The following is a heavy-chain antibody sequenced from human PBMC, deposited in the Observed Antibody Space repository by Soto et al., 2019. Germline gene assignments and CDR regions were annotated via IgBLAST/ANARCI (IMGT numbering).Heavy chain of an antibody. Sequence: QVQLVQSGAEVKKPGASVKVSCKASGSPFTSYGTSWVRQAPGQGLEWRGWISTYNGNTKYAQKLQGRVTMTTDTSTSTAYMELRSLRSDDTAVFYCAREMVRGVGSDYWGQGTLVTVSS. D-gene: IGHD3-10*01. CDR3: AREMVRGVGSDY. CDR1: GSPFTSYG. CDR2: ISTYNGNT. V-gene: IGHV1-18*01. J-gene: IGHJ4*02.